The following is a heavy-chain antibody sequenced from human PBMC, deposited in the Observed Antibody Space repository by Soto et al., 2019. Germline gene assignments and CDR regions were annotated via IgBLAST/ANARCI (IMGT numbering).Heavy chain of an antibody. Sequence: QVQLVESGGGVVQPGRSLRLSCAASGFPFTSYGMHWVREGPGKELEWLAVISYDGSNKFYADSVKGRFTISRDNSKNTLYLQMNSLRPEDTALYYCVGGQFYFDYRGQGTLVIVSS. CDR1: GFPFTSYG. CDR3: VGGQFYFDY. CDR2: ISYDGSNK. D-gene: IGHD3-10*01. J-gene: IGHJ4*02. V-gene: IGHV3-30*03.